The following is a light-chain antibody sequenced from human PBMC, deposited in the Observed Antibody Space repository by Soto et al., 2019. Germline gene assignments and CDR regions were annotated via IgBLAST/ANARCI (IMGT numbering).Light chain of an antibody. J-gene: IGLJ1*01. V-gene: IGLV1-44*01. CDR2: SNN. CDR1: SSNIGSNT. CDR3: QSYDSRLSADV. Sequence: SVLTQPPSASGTPGQRVTISCSGSSSNIGSNTVNWYQQLPGTAPKLLIYSNNQRPSGVPDRFSGSKSDTSASLAITGLQAEDEADYYCQSYDSRLSADVFGNGTKVTVL.